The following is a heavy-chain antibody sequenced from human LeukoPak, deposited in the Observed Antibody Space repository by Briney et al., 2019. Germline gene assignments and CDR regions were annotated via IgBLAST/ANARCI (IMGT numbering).Heavy chain of an antibody. V-gene: IGHV3-49*04. Sequence: PRGSLRLSCAASGFTFSSYEMNWVRQAPGKGLEWVGFIRSKAYGTTEYAASVKGRFTISRDDSKSIAYLQMNSLQTEDTAVYYCTRDAEQIWSPFDYWGQGTLVTVSS. CDR2: IRSKAYGTT. D-gene: IGHD5-18*01. CDR3: TRDAEQIWSPFDY. J-gene: IGHJ4*02. CDR1: GFTFSSYE.